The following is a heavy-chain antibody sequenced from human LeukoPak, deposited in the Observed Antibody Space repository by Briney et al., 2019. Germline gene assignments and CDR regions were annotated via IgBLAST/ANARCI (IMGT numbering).Heavy chain of an antibody. V-gene: IGHV1-8*03. J-gene: IGHJ4*02. CDR3: ARLGQYSKLSDY. D-gene: IGHD4-11*01. CDR1: GYTFTSYD. Sequence: ASVKVSCKASGYTFTSYDINWVRQATGQGLEWMGWMNPNSGNTGYAQKFQGRVTITRNTSISTAYMELSSLRSEDTAVYYCARLGQYSKLSDYWGQGTLVTVSS. CDR2: MNPNSGNT.